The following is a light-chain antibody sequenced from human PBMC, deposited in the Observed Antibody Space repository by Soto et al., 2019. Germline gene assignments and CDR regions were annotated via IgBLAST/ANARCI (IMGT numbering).Light chain of an antibody. J-gene: IGKJ1*01. CDR1: QSISSW. Sequence: DIQMTQSPSTLSASVGDRVTLTCRASQSISSWLAWYQQKPGKAPKLLIYKASSLESGVTSRFSGSGSGTEFTFTISSLQPDDFASYYCQQYKSYSRTFGQGTKVDIK. V-gene: IGKV1-5*03. CDR3: QQYKSYSRT. CDR2: KAS.